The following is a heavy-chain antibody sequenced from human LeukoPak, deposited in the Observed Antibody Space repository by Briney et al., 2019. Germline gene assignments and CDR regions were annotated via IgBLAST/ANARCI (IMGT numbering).Heavy chain of an antibody. CDR1: GFTFSSYG. CDR3: AKLGHGLMTYYYDSSGYYDAFDI. J-gene: IGHJ3*02. CDR2: ISYDGSNK. Sequence: GGSLRLSCAASGFTFSSYGMPWVRQAPGKGLEWVAVISYDGSNKYYADSVKGRFTISRDNSKNTLYLQMNSLRAEDTAVYYCAKLGHGLMTYYYDSSGYYDAFDIWGQGTMVTVSS. V-gene: IGHV3-30*18. D-gene: IGHD3-22*01.